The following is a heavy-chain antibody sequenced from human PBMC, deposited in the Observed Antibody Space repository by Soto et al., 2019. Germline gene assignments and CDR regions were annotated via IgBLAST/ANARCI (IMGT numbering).Heavy chain of an antibody. CDR3: ARGYCTATICDPWFDP. J-gene: IGHJ5*02. D-gene: IGHD2-8*02. CDR2: IYPGDSDT. CDR1: GYAFSSYW. V-gene: IGHV5-51*01. Sequence: GESLKISCQGSGYAFSSYWIAWVRQMPGKGLEWMGIIYPGDSDTRYSPSFQGQVTISVDKSITTAYLQWSSLRASDTAMYYCARGYCTATICDPWFDPWGQGTLVTVSS.